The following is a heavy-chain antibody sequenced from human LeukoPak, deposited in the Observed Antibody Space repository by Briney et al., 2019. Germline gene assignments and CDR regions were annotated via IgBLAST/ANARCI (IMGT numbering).Heavy chain of an antibody. CDR1: RFIFSHYY. CDR3: ARGARYSSGWHGSSHFDY. V-gene: IGHV3-11*04. CDR2: ISSSGNII. D-gene: IGHD6-19*01. Sequence: GGSLTLSCPDSRFIFSHYYMSWIRQAPAKGLEWVAFISSSGNIIYYADSVKGRFTISRDNAKNSLYLQMNSLRAEDTAVYYCARGARYSSGWHGSSHFDYWGQGTLVIVSS. J-gene: IGHJ4*02.